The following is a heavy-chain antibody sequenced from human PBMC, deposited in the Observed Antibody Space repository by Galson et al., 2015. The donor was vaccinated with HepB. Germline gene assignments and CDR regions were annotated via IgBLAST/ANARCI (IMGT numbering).Heavy chain of an antibody. Sequence: SLRLSCAASGFTFSSYAMSWVRQAPGKGLEWVSAISGSGGSTYYADSVKGRFTISRDNSKNTLYLQMNSLRAEGTAVYYCATPDYGDPTIDYWGQGTLVTVSS. CDR1: GFTFSSYA. CDR3: ATPDYGDPTIDY. D-gene: IGHD4-17*01. V-gene: IGHV3-23*01. CDR2: ISGSGGST. J-gene: IGHJ4*02.